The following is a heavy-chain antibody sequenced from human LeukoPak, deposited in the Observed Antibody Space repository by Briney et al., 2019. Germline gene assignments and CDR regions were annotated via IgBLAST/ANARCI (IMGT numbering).Heavy chain of an antibody. D-gene: IGHD6-13*01. J-gene: IGHJ4*02. CDR2: IDIDGSHI. CDR1: GFTFSSYW. V-gene: IGHV3-74*01. CDR3: ASASSHRIAAGGDY. Sequence: GGSLRLSCAASGFTFSSYWMHWVRQGPGKGLVWVSRIDIDGSHIGYADSVKGRFTISRDNAKNTVYLQMNSLRAEDTAVYYCASASSHRIAAGGDYWGQGTLVTVSS.